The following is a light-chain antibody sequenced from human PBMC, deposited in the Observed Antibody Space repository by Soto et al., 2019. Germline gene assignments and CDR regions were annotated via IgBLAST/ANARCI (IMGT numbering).Light chain of an antibody. CDR1: QDIRDD. CDR2: AAY. CDR3: LQDYSFPYS. J-gene: IGKJ2*03. V-gene: IGKV1-6*01. Sequence: AIPMTQSPSSLSASVGDRVTITCRASQDIRDDLGWYQQKPGKAPKVLIYAAYTLQSGVPSRFSGSRSGTYFTLTISSLQPEDFATYYCLQDYSFPYSFGQGTRLEIK.